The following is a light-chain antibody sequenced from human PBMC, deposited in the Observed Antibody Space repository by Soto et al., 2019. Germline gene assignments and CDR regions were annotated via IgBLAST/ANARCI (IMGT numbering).Light chain of an antibody. CDR1: QSISSY. J-gene: IGKJ3*01. Sequence: IQSPSSRSASVGDRVTITCRASQSISSYLNWYQQKPGKAPKLLIYAASSLQSGVPSRFSGSGSGTDFTLTISSLQPEDFATYYCHPSSSIRFHLFGP. CDR2: AAS. V-gene: IGKV1-39*01. CDR3: HPSSSIRFHL.